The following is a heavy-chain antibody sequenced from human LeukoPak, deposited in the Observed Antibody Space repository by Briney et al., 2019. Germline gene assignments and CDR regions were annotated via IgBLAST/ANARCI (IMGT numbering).Heavy chain of an antibody. V-gene: IGHV3-23*01. J-gene: IGHJ4*02. Sequence: PGGSLRLSCAASGFIFSNYAMAWVRQAPGKGLEWVSGLSGSGVNTFYAVSVKGRFTISRDNPKNTLYLQMNSLRAEDTAVYYCATEKGDSPDYWGQGTLVTVSS. D-gene: IGHD3-16*01. CDR3: ATEKGDSPDY. CDR2: LSGSGVNT. CDR1: GFIFSNYA.